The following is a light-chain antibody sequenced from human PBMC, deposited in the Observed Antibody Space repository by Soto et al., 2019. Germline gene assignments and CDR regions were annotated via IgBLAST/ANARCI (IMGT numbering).Light chain of an antibody. J-gene: IGKJ1*01. Sequence: DIFMTQSPSTLSVSPGERATLSCRASQSVNNALAWYQQKLGQAPRVLIYGASTRATGIPARFSGSGSGTEFILTISSLQSEDFAVYYCQEYNTWPWTFGQGTKVAIK. CDR1: QSVNNA. CDR3: QEYNTWPWT. CDR2: GAS. V-gene: IGKV3-15*01.